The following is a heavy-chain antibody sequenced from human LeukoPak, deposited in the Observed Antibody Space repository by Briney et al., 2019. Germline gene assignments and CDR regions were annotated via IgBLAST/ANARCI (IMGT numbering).Heavy chain of an antibody. CDR1: LDSTTSNF. CDR3: ARGDDFYGSGNYFIFDS. CDR2: IHYSGST. J-gene: IGHJ4*02. Sequence: PSETLSLTCTVSLDSTTSNFWSWVRQPPGKGLEWTGYIHYSGSTNYSPSLKSRVAISVDTSKNQFSLKLSSVTAADTAVYYCARGDDFYGSGNYFIFDSWGQGTLVTVSS. D-gene: IGHD3-10*01. V-gene: IGHV4-59*01.